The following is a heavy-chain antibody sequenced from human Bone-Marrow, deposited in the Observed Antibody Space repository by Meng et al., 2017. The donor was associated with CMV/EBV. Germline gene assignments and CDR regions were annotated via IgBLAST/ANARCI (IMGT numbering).Heavy chain of an antibody. CDR3: TRPLYYDSSGYHWGY. CDR1: GFTFSGSA. V-gene: IGHV3-73*01. Sequence: LSLTCAASGFTFSGSAMHWVRQASGKGLEWVGRIRSKANSYATAYAASVKGRFTISRDDSKNTAYLQMNSLKTEDTAVYYCTRPLYYDSSGYHWGYWGQGTLVTVSS. D-gene: IGHD3-22*01. J-gene: IGHJ4*02. CDR2: IRSKANSYAT.